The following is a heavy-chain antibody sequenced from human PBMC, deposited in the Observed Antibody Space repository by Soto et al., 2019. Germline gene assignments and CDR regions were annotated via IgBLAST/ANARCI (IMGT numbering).Heavy chain of an antibody. J-gene: IGHJ5*02. Sequence: GESLKISCKGSGYNFAFDWIGWVRQMPGKGLEWMGFIYPRDSDTRYNPSFQGQVTISADKSINTAYLQWSSLKASDSAGYYCVRLIVVAAPASCFGPYRQESLFTVAS. CDR3: VRLIVVAAPASCFGP. V-gene: IGHV5-51*01. CDR1: GYNFAFDW. D-gene: IGHD2-15*01. CDR2: IYPRDSDT.